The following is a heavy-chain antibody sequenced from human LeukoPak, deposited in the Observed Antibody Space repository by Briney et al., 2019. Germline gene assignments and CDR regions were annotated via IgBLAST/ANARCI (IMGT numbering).Heavy chain of an antibody. CDR1: GFTFSSYG. CDR3: AREGNYYDSSGVL. V-gene: IGHV3-30*03. J-gene: IGHJ4*02. CDR2: ISYDGSNK. Sequence: PGGSLRLSCAASGFTFSSYGMHWVRQAPGKGLEWVAVISYDGSNKYYADSVKGRFTISRDNSKNSLYLQMNSLRAEDTAVYYCAREGNYYDSSGVLWGQGTLVTVSS. D-gene: IGHD3-22*01.